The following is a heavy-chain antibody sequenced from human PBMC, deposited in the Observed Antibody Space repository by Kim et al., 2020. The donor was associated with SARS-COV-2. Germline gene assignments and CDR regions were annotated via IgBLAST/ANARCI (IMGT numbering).Heavy chain of an antibody. Sequence: GGSLRLSCAASGFTFSSYAMHWVRQAPGKGLEWVAAISYDGSNKYYADSVKGRFTISRDNSKNTLYLQMNSLRAEDTAVYYCARDMDEMTIFLVDDYYYCYGMDVGCQGPAATVPS. CDR1: GFTFSSYA. CDR3: ARDMDEMTIFLVDDYYYCYGMDV. J-gene: IGHJ6*02. CDR2: ISYDGSNK. D-gene: IGHD3-9*01. V-gene: IGHV3-30*04.